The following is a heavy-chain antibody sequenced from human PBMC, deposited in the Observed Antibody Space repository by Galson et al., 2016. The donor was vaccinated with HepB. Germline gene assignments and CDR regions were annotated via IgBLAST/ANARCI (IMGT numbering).Heavy chain of an antibody. Sequence: SLRLSCAASEFTVSNNYMSWVRQAPGKGLEWVSLIYSGGNTRYADSVKGPFTISRDNSKNTVYLQMNSLRAEDTAVYYCSTLNPASPYFDYWGQGTLLTVSS. CDR2: IYSGGNT. V-gene: IGHV3-53*01. J-gene: IGHJ4*02. CDR3: STLNPASPYFDY. CDR1: EFTVSNNY.